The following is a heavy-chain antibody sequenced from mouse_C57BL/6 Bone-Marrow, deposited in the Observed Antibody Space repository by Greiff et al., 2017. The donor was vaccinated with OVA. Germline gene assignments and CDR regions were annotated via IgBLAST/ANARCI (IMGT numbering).Heavy chain of an antibody. CDR1: GYTFTSYW. V-gene: IGHV1-69*01. J-gene: IGHJ2*01. CDR3: AREGTYDPFDY. CDR2: IDPSDSYT. D-gene: IGHD2-3*01. Sequence: QVQLQQSGAELVMPGASVKLSCKASGYTFTSYWMHWVKQRPGQGLEWIGEIDPSDSYTNYNQKFKGKSTLTVDKSSSTAYMQLSRLTSEDSAVYYCAREGTYDPFDYWGQGTTLTVSS.